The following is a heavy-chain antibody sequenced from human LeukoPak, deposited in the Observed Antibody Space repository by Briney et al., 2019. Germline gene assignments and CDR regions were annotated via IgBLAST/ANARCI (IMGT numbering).Heavy chain of an antibody. Sequence: VGSLRLSCAASGFTFSSYSMNWVRQAPGKGLEWVSSISSSSSYIYYADSVKGRFTISRDNAKNSLYLQMNSLRAEDTAVYYCARENGYSPHFDYWGQGTLVTVSS. J-gene: IGHJ4*02. CDR3: ARENGYSPHFDY. CDR2: ISSSSSYI. V-gene: IGHV3-21*01. D-gene: IGHD5-24*01. CDR1: GFTFSSYS.